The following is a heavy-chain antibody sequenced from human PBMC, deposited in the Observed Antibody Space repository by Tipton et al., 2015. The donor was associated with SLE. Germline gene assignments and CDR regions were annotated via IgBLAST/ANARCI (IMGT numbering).Heavy chain of an antibody. CDR2: INHSGST. V-gene: IGHV4-34*01. CDR1: GGSISSYY. D-gene: IGHD2-2*01. Sequence: TLSLTCTVSGGSISSYYWSWIRQPPGKGLEWIGEINHSGSTNYNPSLKSRVTISEDTSKKQFSLKLSSVTAADTAVYYCARGPRSMGGSTRVDTWGQGTLVTVSS. J-gene: IGHJ4*02. CDR3: ARGPRSMGGSTRVDT.